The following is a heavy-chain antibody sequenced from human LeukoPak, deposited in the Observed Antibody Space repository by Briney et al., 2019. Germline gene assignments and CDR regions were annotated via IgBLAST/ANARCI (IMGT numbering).Heavy chain of an antibody. D-gene: IGHD3-16*01. Sequence: ASVKVSCKASGYTFTSYDINWVRQAPGQGLEWMGWMNPNSGNTGYAQKFQGRGPITRTNSISTAYMELSSLRTEDTAVYDCASPIGGSDAFDIWGQGTMVTVSS. CDR3: ASPIGGSDAFDI. J-gene: IGHJ3*02. CDR2: MNPNSGNT. CDR1: GYTFTSYD. V-gene: IGHV1-8*03.